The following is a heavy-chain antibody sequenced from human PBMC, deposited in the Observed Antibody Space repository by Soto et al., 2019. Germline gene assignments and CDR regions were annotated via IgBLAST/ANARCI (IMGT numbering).Heavy chain of an antibody. D-gene: IGHD3-10*01. CDR1: GGSISSSTYY. CDR2: FFIGGNT. CDR3: ASKFGELLADAFDI. Sequence: PSETLSLTCTVSGGSISSSTYYWGWMRQPPGKGLEWIAIFFIGGNTYYNPSLKSRVTTSVDTSKNQFSLKLSSVTAADTVVYFCASKFGELLADAFDIWGQGTMVTVSS. J-gene: IGHJ3*02. V-gene: IGHV4-39*01.